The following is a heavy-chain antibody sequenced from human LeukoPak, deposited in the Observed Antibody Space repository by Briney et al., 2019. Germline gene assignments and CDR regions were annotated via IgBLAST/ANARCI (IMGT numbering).Heavy chain of an antibody. CDR3: ARAPPGYYYDSSGYYYY. D-gene: IGHD3-22*01. J-gene: IGHJ4*02. V-gene: IGHV3-7*01. CDR2: IKQDGSEK. Sequence: GGSLRLSCAASGFTFSSYWMSWVRQAPGKGLEWVANIKQDGSEKYYVDSVKGRFTISRDNAKNSLYLQMNSLRAEDTAVYYCARAPPGYYYDSSGYYYYWGQGTLVTVSP. CDR1: GFTFSSYW.